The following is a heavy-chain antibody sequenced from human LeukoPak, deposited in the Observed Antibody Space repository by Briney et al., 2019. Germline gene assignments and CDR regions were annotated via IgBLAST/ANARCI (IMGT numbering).Heavy chain of an antibody. Sequence: ASVKVSCKASGYTFSSYGIGWVRQAPRQGLEWMGWITAGNGNTNYAQKVQGRVTMTTDTSTSTAYMELRSLRSDGTAVYFCARDLARGYSYGYNAFDIWGQGTMVTVSS. D-gene: IGHD5-18*01. CDR1: GYTFSSYG. J-gene: IGHJ3*02. CDR3: ARDLARGYSYGYNAFDI. CDR2: ITAGNGNT. V-gene: IGHV1-18*01.